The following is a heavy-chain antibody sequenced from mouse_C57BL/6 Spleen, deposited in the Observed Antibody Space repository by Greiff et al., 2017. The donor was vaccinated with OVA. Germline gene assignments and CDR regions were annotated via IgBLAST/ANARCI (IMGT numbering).Heavy chain of an antibody. J-gene: IGHJ1*03. D-gene: IGHD4-1*01. Sequence: VQLQQSGPGLVQPSQSLSITCTVSGFSLTSYGLHWVRQSPGKGLEWLGVIWSGGSTDYNAAFISRLSISKDNSKSQVFFKMNSLQADDTAIYYCARGASGTWYFDVWGTGTTVTVSS. V-gene: IGHV2-2*01. CDR1: GFSLTSYG. CDR2: IWSGGST. CDR3: ARGASGTWYFDV.